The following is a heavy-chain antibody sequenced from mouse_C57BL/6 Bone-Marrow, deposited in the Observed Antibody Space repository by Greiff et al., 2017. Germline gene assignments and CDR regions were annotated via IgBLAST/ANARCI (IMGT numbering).Heavy chain of an antibody. CDR3: ATTVVPYYFDY. D-gene: IGHD1-1*01. J-gene: IGHJ2*01. CDR1: GYTFTSYW. V-gene: IGHV1-72*01. CDR2: IDPNSGGT. Sequence: QVQLKQPGAELVKPGASVKLSCKASGYTFTSYWMHWVKQRPGRGLEWIGRIDPNSGGTKYNEKFKSKATLTVDKPSSTAYRQLSSLTSEDSAVYYCATTVVPYYFDYWGQGTTLTVSS.